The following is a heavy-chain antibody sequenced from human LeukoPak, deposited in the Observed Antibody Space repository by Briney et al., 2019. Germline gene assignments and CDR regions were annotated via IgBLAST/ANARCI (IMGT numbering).Heavy chain of an antibody. V-gene: IGHV1-18*01. J-gene: IGHJ4*02. CDR1: GYTFTSYG. CDR3: ARARIAVAGTALDYFDY. CDR2: ISAYNGNT. Sequence: GASVKVSCKASGYTFTSYGISWVRQAPGQGLEWMGWISAYNGNTNYAQKLQGRVTMTTDTSTSTAYMELRSLRSDDTAVYYCARARIAVAGTALDYFDYWGQGTLVTASS. D-gene: IGHD6-19*01.